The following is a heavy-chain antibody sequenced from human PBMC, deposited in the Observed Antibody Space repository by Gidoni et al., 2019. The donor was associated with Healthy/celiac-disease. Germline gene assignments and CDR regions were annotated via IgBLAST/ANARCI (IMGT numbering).Heavy chain of an antibody. CDR2: IRSKANSYAT. CDR1: GFTFSGSA. J-gene: IGHJ2*01. CDR3: TSDGYSYGYRYFDL. D-gene: IGHD5-18*01. Sequence: EVQLGESGGGVVQPGGCLKLSWAASGFTFSGSAMPWVRQASGKGLEWVGRIRSKANSYATAYAASVKGRFTISRDDSKNTAYLQMNSLKTEDTAVYYCTSDGYSYGYRYFDLWGRGTLVTVSS. V-gene: IGHV3-73*01.